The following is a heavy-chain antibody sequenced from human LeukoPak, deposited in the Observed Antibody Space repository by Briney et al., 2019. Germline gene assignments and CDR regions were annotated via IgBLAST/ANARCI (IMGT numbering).Heavy chain of an antibody. Sequence: PGGSLRLSGPGSGFTFDDYAMHWVRQTPGKGLEWVSGISWNSGNIAYADFVGGRFTISRDNAKNSLSLQMNSLSDEDTAVYYCAKDAYGGATFFDYMDVWGKGATVTVSS. J-gene: IGHJ6*03. D-gene: IGHD2/OR15-2a*01. V-gene: IGHV3-9*01. CDR3: AKDAYGGATFFDYMDV. CDR1: GFTFDDYA. CDR2: ISWNSGNI.